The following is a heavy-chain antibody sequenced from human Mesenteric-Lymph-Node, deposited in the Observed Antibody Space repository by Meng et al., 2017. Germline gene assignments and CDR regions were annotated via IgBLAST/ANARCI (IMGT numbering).Heavy chain of an antibody. CDR3: ARDPTGGEDHQRV. CDR1: GGSISSSNW. J-gene: IGHJ4*02. D-gene: IGHD1-14*01. V-gene: IGHV4-4*02. Sequence: QVRRQEPGPGLVKPSGTLSLTCAVSGGSISSSNWWSWVRQPPGKGLEWIGKIYHSGITIYNPSLKSRVTMSVDNSKNQFSLKLNSMTAADTAVYYCARDPTGGEDHQRVWGQGTLVTVSS. CDR2: IYHSGIT.